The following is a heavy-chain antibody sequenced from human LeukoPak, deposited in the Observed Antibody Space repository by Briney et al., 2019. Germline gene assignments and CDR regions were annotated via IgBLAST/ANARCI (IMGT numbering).Heavy chain of an antibody. J-gene: IGHJ4*02. V-gene: IGHV3-23*01. CDR3: AKVDFYDSDGYPPFDY. D-gene: IGHD3-22*01. Sequence: GGSLRLSCAASGFTFNNYAMSWVRQAPGKGLEWVSVISGGGGTTNYADSVKGRFTISRDNSKNTLHLQMNSLRAEDTAMYYCAKVDFYDSDGYPPFDYWGQGTLVTVSS. CDR1: GFTFNNYA. CDR2: ISGGGGTT.